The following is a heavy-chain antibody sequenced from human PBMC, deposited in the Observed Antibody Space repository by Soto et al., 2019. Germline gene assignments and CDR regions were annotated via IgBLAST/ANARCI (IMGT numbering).Heavy chain of an antibody. CDR2: ISSSSSYI. V-gene: IGHV3-21*01. J-gene: IGHJ4*02. CDR3: ASSGYDPFDY. Sequence: EVQLVESGGGLVKPGGSLRLSCAASGFTFSSYSMNWVRQAPGKGLEWVSSISSSSSYIYYADSVKGRFTISRDNAKNAPYLQMNSLRAEDTAVYYCASSGYDPFDYWGQGTLVTVSS. D-gene: IGHD5-12*01. CDR1: GFTFSSYS.